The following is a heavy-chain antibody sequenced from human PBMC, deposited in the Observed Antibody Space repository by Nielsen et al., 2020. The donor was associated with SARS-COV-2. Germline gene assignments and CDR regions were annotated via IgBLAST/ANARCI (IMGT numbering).Heavy chain of an antibody. CDR1: GGSISSGDYY. D-gene: IGHD4-17*01. Sequence: SETLSLTCTVSGGSISSGDYYWNWVRQPPGKGLEWIGHIYYSGSTYCNPSLKSRVTISEDTSKNQFSLNLSSVTAADTAVYYCARTTVTTAFDYWGQGTLVTVSS. CDR3: ARTTVTTAFDY. J-gene: IGHJ4*02. CDR2: IYYSGST. V-gene: IGHV4-30-4*01.